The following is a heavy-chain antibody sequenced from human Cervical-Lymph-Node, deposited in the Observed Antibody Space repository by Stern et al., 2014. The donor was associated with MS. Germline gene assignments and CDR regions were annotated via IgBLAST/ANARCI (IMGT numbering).Heavy chain of an antibody. Sequence: VQLVESGAEVKKPGASVKVSCTASGYTFTGYYMNWVRQAPGQGLEWMGRINLKSGGTNYVEKFQDRVTMTRDTSISTAYMELSRLRSDDTAVYYCARGYCTSSSCYIGNWFDPWGQGTLVTVSS. CDR1: GYTFTGYY. V-gene: IGHV1-2*06. D-gene: IGHD2-2*01. CDR3: ARGYCTSSSCYIGNWFDP. J-gene: IGHJ5*02. CDR2: INLKSGGT.